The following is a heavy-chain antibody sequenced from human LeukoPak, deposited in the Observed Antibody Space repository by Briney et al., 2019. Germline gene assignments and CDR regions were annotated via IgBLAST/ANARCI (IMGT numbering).Heavy chain of an antibody. V-gene: IGHV3-48*03. J-gene: IGHJ4*02. D-gene: IGHD5-12*01. CDR1: GFTFSSYE. CDR3: ANPSVYYRIVATMGGFDY. CDR2: ISSSGSTI. Sequence: AGGSLRLSCAASGFTFSSYEMNWVRQAPGKGLEWVSYISSSGSTIYYADSVKGRFTISRDNSKNTLYLQMNSLRAEDTAVYYCANPSVYYRIVATMGGFDYWGQGTLVTVSS.